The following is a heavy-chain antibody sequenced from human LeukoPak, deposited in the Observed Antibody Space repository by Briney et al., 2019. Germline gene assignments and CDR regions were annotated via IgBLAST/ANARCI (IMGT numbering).Heavy chain of an antibody. V-gene: IGHV4-34*01. CDR1: GGSFSGYY. Sequence: SETLSPTCAVSGGSFSGYYWTWIRQPPGKGLEWIGEINHSGGANYNPSLMSRVTISLDTSKNHFSLNLSSVTAADTAVYYCARGQGTVTTHWGQGTLVTVSS. J-gene: IGHJ4*02. CDR2: INHSGGA. CDR3: ARGQGTVTTH. D-gene: IGHD4-17*01.